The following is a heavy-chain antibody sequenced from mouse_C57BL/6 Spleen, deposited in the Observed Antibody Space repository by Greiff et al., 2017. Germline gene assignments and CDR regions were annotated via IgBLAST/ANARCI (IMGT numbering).Heavy chain of an antibody. J-gene: IGHJ2*01. CDR2: IYPGSGST. CDR1: GYTFTSYG. Sequence: QVQLQQPGAELVKPGASVKMSCKASGYTFTSYGITWVKQRPGQGLEWIGDIYPGSGSTNYNEKFKSKATLTVDKSSSTAYMQLSSLTSEDSAVYYCARSGDDYYFAYWGQGTTLTVSA. V-gene: IGHV1-55*01. CDR3: ARSGDDYYFAY. D-gene: IGHD2-4*01.